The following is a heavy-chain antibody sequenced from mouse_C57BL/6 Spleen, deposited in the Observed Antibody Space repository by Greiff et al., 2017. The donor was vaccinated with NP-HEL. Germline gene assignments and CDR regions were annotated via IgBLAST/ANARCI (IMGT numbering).Heavy chain of an antibody. CDR2: ISNLAYSI. CDR3: ARQSYYGSSYDWYFDV. V-gene: IGHV5-15*01. Sequence: EVQLVESGGGLVQPGGSLKLSCAASGFTFSDYGMAWVRQAPRKGPEWVAFISNLAYSIYYADTVTGRFTISRENAKNTLYLEMSSLRSEDTAMYYCARQSYYGSSYDWYFDVWGTGTTVTVSS. J-gene: IGHJ1*03. D-gene: IGHD1-1*01. CDR1: GFTFSDYG.